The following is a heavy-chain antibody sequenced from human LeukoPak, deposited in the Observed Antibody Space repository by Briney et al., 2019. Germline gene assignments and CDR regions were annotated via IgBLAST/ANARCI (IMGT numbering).Heavy chain of an antibody. CDR1: GFTFSDYS. CDR2: ISSDGGTI. CDR3: ARLIYSYGCDY. D-gene: IGHD5-18*01. V-gene: IGHV3-48*04. Sequence: GGSLRLSCATSGFTFSDYSMNWARQAPGKGLEWVSYISSDGGTIYYADSVKGRFTISRDNAKNSLYLQMNSLRAEDTAVYYCARLIYSYGCDYWGQGTLVTVSS. J-gene: IGHJ4*02.